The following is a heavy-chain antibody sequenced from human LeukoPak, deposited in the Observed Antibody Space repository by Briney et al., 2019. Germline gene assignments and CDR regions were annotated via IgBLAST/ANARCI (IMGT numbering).Heavy chain of an antibody. V-gene: IGHV4-59*08. Sequence: PSETLSLTCTVSGGSISSYYWSWIRQPPGKGLEWIGYIYYSGSTNYNPSLKSRVTISVDTSKNQFSLKLSSVTAADTAVYYCARSYSGSYYYYFDYWGQGTLVTVSS. D-gene: IGHD1-26*01. CDR3: ARSYSGSYYYYFDY. CDR2: IYYSGST. J-gene: IGHJ4*02. CDR1: GGSISSYY.